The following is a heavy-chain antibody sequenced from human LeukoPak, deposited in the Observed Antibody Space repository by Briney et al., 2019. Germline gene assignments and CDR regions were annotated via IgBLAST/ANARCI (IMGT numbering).Heavy chain of an antibody. Sequence: GASVKVSCKASGYTFTSYYMHWVRQAPGQGLEWMGIINPSGGRASYAQKFQGRVTMTRDTSTNTVYMELNSLRAEDTAMYYCAKRDGFAEQNWSFDLWGRGTLATVSS. J-gene: IGHJ2*01. V-gene: IGHV1-46*01. CDR3: AKRDGFAEQNWSFDL. D-gene: IGHD1/OR15-1a*01. CDR1: GYTFTSYY. CDR2: INPSGGRA.